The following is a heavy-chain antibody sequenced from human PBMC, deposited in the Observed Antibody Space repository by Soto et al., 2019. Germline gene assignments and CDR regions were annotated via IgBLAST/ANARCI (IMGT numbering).Heavy chain of an antibody. CDR3: ARVASVDILTGYYNDAFDI. Sequence: GGSLRLSCAASGFTFSSYWMSWVRQAPGKGLEWVANIKQDGSEKYYVDSVKGRFTISRDNAKNSLYLQMNSLRAEDTAVYYCARVASVDILTGYYNDAFDIWGQGTMVTVS. CDR2: IKQDGSEK. CDR1: GFTFSSYW. J-gene: IGHJ3*02. V-gene: IGHV3-7*01. D-gene: IGHD3-9*01.